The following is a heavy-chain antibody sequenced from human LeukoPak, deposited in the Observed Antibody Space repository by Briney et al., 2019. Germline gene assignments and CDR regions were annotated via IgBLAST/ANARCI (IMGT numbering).Heavy chain of an antibody. J-gene: IGHJ3*01. V-gene: IGHV4-59*01. CDR1: SGSITGYY. CDR2: VHFSGTT. D-gene: IGHD4-11*01. CDR3: AREQYLAYDVFGF. Sequence: SETLSLTCTVSSGSITGYYWSWTRQPPGRGLEWIGYVHFSGTTSFNPSLKSRVTISVDTSKNQFSLRLSSMTAADTAVYYCAREQYLAYDVFGFWGQGTMVTVSS.